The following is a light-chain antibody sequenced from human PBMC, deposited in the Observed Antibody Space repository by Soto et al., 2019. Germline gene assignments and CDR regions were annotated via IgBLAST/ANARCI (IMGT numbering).Light chain of an antibody. CDR3: AAWDDSLNGHV. V-gene: IGLV1-44*01. Sequence: QSVLTQPPSASGTPGQRVTISCSGSSSNIGRNTVNWYQQLPGTAPKVLIYNNNQRPSGVPDRFSGSKSGTSASLAISGLRSEDEADYYCAAWDDSLNGHVFGTGTKLTVL. J-gene: IGLJ1*01. CDR2: NNN. CDR1: SSNIGRNT.